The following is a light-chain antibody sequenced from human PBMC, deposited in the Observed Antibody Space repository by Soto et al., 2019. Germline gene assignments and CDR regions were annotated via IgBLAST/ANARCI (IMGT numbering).Light chain of an antibody. CDR3: YSSDSSLRGVV. CDR2: GNS. CDR1: SSNIGAGYD. Sequence: QSVLTQPPSVSGAPGQRVTISCTVSSSNIGAGYDVHWYQQLPGTAPQLLIYGNSNRPSVVPDRFSGSKSGTSASLAITGLKAEDEDAYYCYSSDSSLRGVVFGGGTKLTVL. J-gene: IGLJ2*01. V-gene: IGLV1-40*01.